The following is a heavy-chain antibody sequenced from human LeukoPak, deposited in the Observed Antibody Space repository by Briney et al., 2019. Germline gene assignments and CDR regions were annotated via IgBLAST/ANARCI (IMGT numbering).Heavy chain of an antibody. CDR1: GSSISSYY. CDR2: IYYSGST. J-gene: IGHJ4*02. V-gene: IGHV4-59*01. Sequence: SETLSLTCTVSGSSISSYYWSWIRQPPGKGLEWIGYIYYSGSTNYNPSLKSRVTISVDTSKNQFSLKLSSVTAEDTAVYYCARLGQDIVVVPAAIQPDFDYWGQGTLVTVSS. CDR3: ARLGQDIVVVPAAIQPDFDY. D-gene: IGHD2-2*02.